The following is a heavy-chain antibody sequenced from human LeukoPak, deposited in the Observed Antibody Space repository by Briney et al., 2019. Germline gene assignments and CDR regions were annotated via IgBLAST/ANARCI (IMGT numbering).Heavy chain of an antibody. CDR2: IYSGGST. V-gene: IGHV3-23*03. CDR3: ANDPGVRY. D-gene: IGHD3-10*01. J-gene: IGHJ4*02. Sequence: PGGSLRLSCAASGFTFSSYAMSWVRQAPGKGLEWVSVIYSGGSTYYADSVKGRFTISRDNSKNTLYLQMNSLRAEDTAVYYCANDPGVRYWGQGTLVTVSS. CDR1: GFTFSSYA.